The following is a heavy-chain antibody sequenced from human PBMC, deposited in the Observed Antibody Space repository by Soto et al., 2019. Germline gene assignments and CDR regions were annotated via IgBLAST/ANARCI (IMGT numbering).Heavy chain of an antibody. V-gene: IGHV3-48*01. CDR3: AREGRLPAAYNMDV. CDR1: GFTFGIYS. D-gene: IGHD2-2*01. Sequence: GGSLRLSCAASGFTFGIYSMNWVRQAPGKGLEWVSYISSSSTIYYADSVKGRFTISRDNAKNSLYLQMNSLRAEDTAVYYWAREGRLPAAYNMDVWDKGTTVTVSS. J-gene: IGHJ6*03. CDR2: ISSSSTI.